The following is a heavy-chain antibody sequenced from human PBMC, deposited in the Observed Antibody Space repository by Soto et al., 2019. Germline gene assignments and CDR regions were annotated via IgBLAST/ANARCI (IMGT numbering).Heavy chain of an antibody. Sequence: QVQLVESGGGVVQPGRSLRLSCAASGFTFSSYGMHWVRQAPGKGLEWVAVISYDGSNKYYADSVKGRFTISRDNSKNTLYLQMNSLRAEDTAVYYCAKEWAGVVILGMDVWGQGTTVTVSS. V-gene: IGHV3-30*18. CDR3: AKEWAGVVILGMDV. J-gene: IGHJ6*02. CDR2: ISYDGSNK. D-gene: IGHD3-3*01. CDR1: GFTFSSYG.